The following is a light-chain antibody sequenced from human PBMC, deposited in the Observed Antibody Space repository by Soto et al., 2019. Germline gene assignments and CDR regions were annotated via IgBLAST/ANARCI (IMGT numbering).Light chain of an antibody. J-gene: IGLJ1*01. Sequence: SDLPQPASVSGSPGQAITLSCTRTSSDVGSYDLVSWYQQHPGKAPKLMIYEVTKRPSGVSNRFSGSKSGNTASLTISGLQAEDEADYYCCSYAGSSTYVFGTGTKVTVL. V-gene: IGLV2-23*02. CDR2: EVT. CDR1: SSDVGSYDL. CDR3: CSYAGSSTYV.